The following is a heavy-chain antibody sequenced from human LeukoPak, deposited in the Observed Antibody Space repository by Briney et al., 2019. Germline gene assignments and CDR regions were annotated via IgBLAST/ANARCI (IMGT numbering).Heavy chain of an antibody. Sequence: PGGSLRLSCAASGFTFSSYAMHWVRQAPGKGLEYVSAISSNGGSTYYANSVKGRFTISRDNSKNTLYLQVGSLRAEDMAVYYCARGGGGSGSYYWKGVEDAFDIWGQGTMVTVSS. V-gene: IGHV3-64*01. CDR3: ARGGGGSGSYYWKGVEDAFDI. CDR2: ISSNGGST. CDR1: GFTFSSYA. J-gene: IGHJ3*02. D-gene: IGHD1-26*01.